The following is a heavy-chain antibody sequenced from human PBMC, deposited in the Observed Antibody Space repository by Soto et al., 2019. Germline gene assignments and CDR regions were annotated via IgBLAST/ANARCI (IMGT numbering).Heavy chain of an antibody. CDR3: ASSGYSYGYNVPGKFDY. CDR2: IYYSGST. V-gene: IGHV4-34*01. D-gene: IGHD5-18*01. CDR1: GGSFSGYY. Sequence: SETLSLTCAVYGGSFSGYYWSWIRQPPGKGLEWIGYIYYSGSTYYNPSLKSRVTISVDTSKNQFSLKLSSVTAADTAVYYCASSGYSYGYNVPGKFDYWGQGTLVTVSS. J-gene: IGHJ4*02.